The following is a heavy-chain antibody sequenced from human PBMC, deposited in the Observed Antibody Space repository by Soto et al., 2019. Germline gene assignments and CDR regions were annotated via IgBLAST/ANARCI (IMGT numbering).Heavy chain of an antibody. CDR1: GFTFSSYA. J-gene: IGHJ4*02. V-gene: IGHV3-23*01. CDR3: AKQIPAAGSDY. D-gene: IGHD6-13*01. CDR2: ISPGGGSP. Sequence: EVQLLESGGGLVQPGGSLRLSCAASGFTFSSYAMNWVRQAPGKGLEWVSAISPGGGSPYYTDSVKGRFTISRDNSKNTLYLQMHSLRAEDTAVYYCAKQIPAAGSDYWGQGTLVTVSS.